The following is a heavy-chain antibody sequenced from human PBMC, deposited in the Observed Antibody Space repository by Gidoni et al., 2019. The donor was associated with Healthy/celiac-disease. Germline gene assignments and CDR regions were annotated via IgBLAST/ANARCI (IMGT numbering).Heavy chain of an antibody. CDR1: GCTLSSYA. D-gene: IGHD7-27*01. V-gene: IGHV3-23*01. CDR3: AKDHTFGLRLGSQFDY. J-gene: IGHJ4*02. CDR2: ISVSGGST. Sequence: ELQLFEYGGGLVQPGGSLRLSCAASGCTLSSYAMSWVRQAPGKGLEWVSAISVSGGSTYYADSVKGRFTISRDNSKNTLYLQMNSLSAEDTAVYYCAKDHTFGLRLGSQFDYWGQGTLVTVSS.